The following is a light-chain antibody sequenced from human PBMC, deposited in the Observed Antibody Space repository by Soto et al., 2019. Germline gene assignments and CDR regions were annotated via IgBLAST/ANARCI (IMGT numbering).Light chain of an antibody. CDR3: QQFYDYPLT. Sequence: AIHLTQSPSSLSASVGDRVTISCRASQGISTLFAWYQQKPGKAPKLLIYDASTLESGVPSRFSGSGSGADFTLTISSLQPEDFATYDCQQFYDYPLTFGGGTKVEIK. J-gene: IGKJ4*01. V-gene: IGKV1D-13*01. CDR2: DAS. CDR1: QGISTL.